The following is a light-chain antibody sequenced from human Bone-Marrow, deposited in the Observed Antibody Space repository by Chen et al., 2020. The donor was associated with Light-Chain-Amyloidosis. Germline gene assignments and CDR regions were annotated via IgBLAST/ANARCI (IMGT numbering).Light chain of an antibody. CDR3: QSYQGSSQGV. CDR1: SGSIATNY. CDR2: EDD. V-gene: IGLV6-57*01. Sequence: NFMLTQPHSVSESPGKTVIISCTRSSGSIATNYVQWYQPRPGSSPTTVIFEDDQRPSGVPDRFSGSIDRSSNSASLTISGLKTEDEAGYYCQSYQGSSQGVFGGGTKLTVL. J-gene: IGLJ3*02.